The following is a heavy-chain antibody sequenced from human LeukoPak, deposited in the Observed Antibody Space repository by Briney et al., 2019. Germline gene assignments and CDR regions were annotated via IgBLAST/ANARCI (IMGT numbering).Heavy chain of an antibody. CDR2: IYYSGST. CDR1: GGSISSGGYY. CDR3: ARMGDRYYDFWSGYPFDY. Sequence: SQTLSLTCTVSGGSISSGGYYWSWIRQHPGKGLEWIGYIYYSGSTYYNPSLKSRVTISVDTSKNQFSLKLSSVTAADTAVYYCARMGDRYYDFWSGYPFDYWGQGTLVTVSS. J-gene: IGHJ4*02. V-gene: IGHV4-31*03. D-gene: IGHD3-3*01.